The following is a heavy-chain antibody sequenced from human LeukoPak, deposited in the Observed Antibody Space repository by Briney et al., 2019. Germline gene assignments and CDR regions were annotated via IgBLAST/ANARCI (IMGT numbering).Heavy chain of an antibody. CDR1: GFTFDDYA. Sequence: GRSLRLSCAASGFTFDDYAMHWVRQAPGKGLEWVSGISWNSGSIGYADSVKGRFTISRDNAKNTLYLQMNSLRAEDTAVYYCARARWYSSDYWGQGTLVTVSS. CDR3: ARARWYSSDY. CDR2: ISWNSGSI. J-gene: IGHJ4*02. V-gene: IGHV3-9*01. D-gene: IGHD5-24*01.